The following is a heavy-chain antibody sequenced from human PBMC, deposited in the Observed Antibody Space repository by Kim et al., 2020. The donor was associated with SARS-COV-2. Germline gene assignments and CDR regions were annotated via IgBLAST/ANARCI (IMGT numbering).Heavy chain of an antibody. Sequence: ASVKVSCKASGYTFSSDDINWVRQATGQGLEWMGWMNPNSGNTGYAQKFQGRVTMTRNTSISTAYMELSSLRSEDTAVYYCARGRYCSGGNCPYYFDYWGQGTLVTVSS. D-gene: IGHD2-15*01. CDR3: ARGRYCSGGNCPYYFDY. CDR2: MNPNSGNT. CDR1: GYTFSSDD. V-gene: IGHV1-8*01. J-gene: IGHJ4*02.